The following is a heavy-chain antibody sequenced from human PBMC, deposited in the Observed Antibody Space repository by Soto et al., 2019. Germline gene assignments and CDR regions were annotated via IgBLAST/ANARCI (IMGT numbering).Heavy chain of an antibody. CDR2: ISGSGGST. D-gene: IGHD2-2*01. V-gene: IGHV3-23*01. CDR1: GFTFSSYA. CDR3: ASGPPFGFSSPDYYYYGRDV. Sequence: GGSLRLSCAASGFTFSSYAMSWVRQAPGKGLEWVSAISGSGGSTYYADSVKGRFTISRDNSKNTLYLQMNSLRAEDTAVYYCASGPPFGFSSPDYYYYGRDVRGQGTTVIVSS. J-gene: IGHJ6*02.